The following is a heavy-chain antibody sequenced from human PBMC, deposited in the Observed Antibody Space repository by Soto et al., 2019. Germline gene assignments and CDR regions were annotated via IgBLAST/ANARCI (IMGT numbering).Heavy chain of an antibody. CDR3: ARAEDVDTAMVNF. J-gene: IGHJ4*02. Sequence: QVQLQESGPGLVKPSETLSLTCTVSGGSVSSGSYYWSWIRQPPGKGLEWIGYIYYSGSTNYNPSLKRRVTISVDTSKNQFSLKLSSVTAADTAVYYCARAEDVDTAMVNFWGQGTLVTVSS. CDR2: IYYSGST. V-gene: IGHV4-61*01. D-gene: IGHD5-18*01. CDR1: GGSVSSGSYY.